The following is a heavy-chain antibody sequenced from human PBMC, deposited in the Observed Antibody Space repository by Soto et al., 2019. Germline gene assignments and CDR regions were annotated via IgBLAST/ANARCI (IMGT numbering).Heavy chain of an antibody. V-gene: IGHV4-31*08. J-gene: IGHJ4*02. Sequence: QVQLQESGPGLVEPSQTLSPTCSVSGGSMRSEGYYWSWIRQHPGKGLEWIGYIYYSGLTDYNPSLKGRLTSSVDKSKCEFYLKMRSVTAADTAVYYCAYLRGFTGSPGDWGQGTLVTVSS. CDR3: AYLRGFTGSPGD. CDR2: IYYSGLT. D-gene: IGHD3-16*01. CDR1: GGSMRSEGYY.